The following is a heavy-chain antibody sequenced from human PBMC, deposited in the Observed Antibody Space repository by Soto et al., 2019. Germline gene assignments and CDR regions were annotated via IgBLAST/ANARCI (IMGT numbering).Heavy chain of an antibody. CDR1: GYSFTSYW. V-gene: IGHV5-51*01. Sequence: GESLKISCKGSGYSFTSYWIGWVRQMPGKGLEWMGIIYPGDSDTRYSPSFQGQVTISADKSISTAYLQWSSLKASDTTMYYCARLRKDIVVVPARYEYYFDYWGQGTLVTVSS. CDR2: IYPGDSDT. CDR3: ARLRKDIVVVPARYEYYFDY. D-gene: IGHD2-2*01. J-gene: IGHJ4*02.